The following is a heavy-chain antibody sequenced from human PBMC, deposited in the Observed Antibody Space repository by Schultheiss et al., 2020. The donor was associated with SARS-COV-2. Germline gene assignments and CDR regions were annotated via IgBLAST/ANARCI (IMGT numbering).Heavy chain of an antibody. CDR3: ARDYGDYGPDAFDI. Sequence: GSLRLSCAASGFTFSSYAMHWVRQAPGKGLEWVAVIWYDGSNKYYADSVKGRFTISRDNSKNTLYLQMNSLRAEDTAVYYCARDYGDYGPDAFDIWGQGTMVTVSS. J-gene: IGHJ3*02. D-gene: IGHD4-17*01. CDR2: IWYDGSNK. CDR1: GFTFSSYA. V-gene: IGHV3-30*01.